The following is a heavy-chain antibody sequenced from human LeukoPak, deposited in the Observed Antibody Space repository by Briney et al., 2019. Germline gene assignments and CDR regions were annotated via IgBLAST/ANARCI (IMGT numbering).Heavy chain of an antibody. CDR1: GFTFSTYW. CDR3: ARGALYSYYMDV. V-gene: IGHV3-74*01. J-gene: IGHJ6*03. CDR2: INTDEGRT. Sequence: GGSLRLSCAASGFTFSTYWMHWVRQAPGKGLVWVSRINTDEGRTNYADSVKGRFTISRDNAKNTVYLHMNSLRAEDTAVYHCARGALYSYYMDVWGKGTTVTVSS.